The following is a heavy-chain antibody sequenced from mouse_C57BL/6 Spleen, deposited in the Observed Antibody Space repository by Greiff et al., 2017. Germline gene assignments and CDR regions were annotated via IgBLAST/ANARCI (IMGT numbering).Heavy chain of an antibody. CDR3: ARNYGSSYDY. CDR1: GYTFTSYW. Sequence: QVQLQQPGAELVRPGSSVKLSCKASGYTFTSYWMDWVKQRPGQGLEWIGNIYPSDSETHYNQKFKDKDTLTVDKSSSTAYMQLSSLTSEDSAVYYCARNYGSSYDYWGQGTTLTVSS. J-gene: IGHJ2*01. CDR2: IYPSDSET. D-gene: IGHD1-1*01. V-gene: IGHV1-61*01.